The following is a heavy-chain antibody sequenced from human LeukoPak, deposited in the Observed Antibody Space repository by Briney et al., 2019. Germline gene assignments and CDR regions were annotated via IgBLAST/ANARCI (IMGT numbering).Heavy chain of an antibody. D-gene: IGHD6-19*01. Sequence: SVKVSCKASGGTFSSYAISWVRQAPGQGLEWMGGIIPIFGTANYAQKFQGRATITADESTSTAYMELSSLRSEDTAVYYCARDSSGWAGGAFDIWGQGTMVTVSS. CDR3: ARDSSGWAGGAFDI. CDR2: IIPIFGTA. V-gene: IGHV1-69*13. CDR1: GGTFSSYA. J-gene: IGHJ3*02.